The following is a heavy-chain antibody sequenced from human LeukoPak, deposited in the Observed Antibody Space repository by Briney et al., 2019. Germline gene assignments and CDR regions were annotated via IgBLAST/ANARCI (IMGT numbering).Heavy chain of an antibody. J-gene: IGHJ4*02. CDR2: MNPNSGNT. CDR3: ARGSPKSAVRGKIPDY. Sequence: ASVKVSCKASGYTFTSYDINWVRQATGQGLEWMGWMNPNSGNTGYAQKFQGRVSMTTNTSISTAYMELSSLRSEDTAVYYCARGSPKSAVRGKIPDYWGQGSLVTFSS. D-gene: IGHD4-17*01. V-gene: IGHV1-8*01. CDR1: GYTFTSYD.